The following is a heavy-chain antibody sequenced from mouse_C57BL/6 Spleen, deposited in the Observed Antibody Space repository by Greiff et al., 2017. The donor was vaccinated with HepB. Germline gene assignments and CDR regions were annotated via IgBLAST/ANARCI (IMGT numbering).Heavy chain of an antibody. J-gene: IGHJ1*03. CDR1: GFTFSDYG. Sequence: EVQGVESGGGLVKPGGSLKLSCAASGFTFSDYGMHWVRQAPEKGLEWVAYISSGSSTIYYADTVKGRFTISRDNAKNTLFLQMTSLRSEDTAMYYCARTDYGSSYGWYFDVWGTGTTVTVSS. CDR3: ARTDYGSSYGWYFDV. D-gene: IGHD1-1*01. CDR2: ISSGSSTI. V-gene: IGHV5-17*01.